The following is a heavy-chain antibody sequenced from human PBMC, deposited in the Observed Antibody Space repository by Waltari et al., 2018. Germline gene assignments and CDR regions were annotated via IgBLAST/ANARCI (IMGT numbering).Heavy chain of an antibody. CDR2: IYTSGST. CDR1: GGSISSYY. Sequence: QVQLQESGPGLVKPSETLSLTCTVSGGSISSYYWSWIRQPAGKGLEWIGRIYTSGSTNYNPSLKSRVTMSVDTSKNQFSLKLSSVTAEDTAVYYCAKADSSGWYGGVYFDYWGQGTLVTVSS. J-gene: IGHJ4*02. V-gene: IGHV4-4*07. CDR3: AKADSSGWYGGVYFDY. D-gene: IGHD6-19*01.